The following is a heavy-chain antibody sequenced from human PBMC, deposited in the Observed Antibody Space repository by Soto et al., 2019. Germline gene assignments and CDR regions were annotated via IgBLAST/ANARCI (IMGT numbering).Heavy chain of an antibody. Sequence: LSLTCAVNGGAFNGYYWTWIRQPPGKGLEWIGEIDHSGTVDYNPSLKSRVTVSIDTSKKQFSLTLTSVTAADTAVYYCARAGAALVRGSIGGFDYWGQGTLVTVSS. CDR3: ARAGAALVRGSIGGFDY. V-gene: IGHV4-34*01. J-gene: IGHJ4*02. CDR1: GGAFNGYY. D-gene: IGHD3-10*01. CDR2: IDHSGTV.